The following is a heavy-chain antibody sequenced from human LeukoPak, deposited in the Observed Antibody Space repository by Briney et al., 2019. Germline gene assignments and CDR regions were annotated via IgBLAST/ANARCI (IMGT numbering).Heavy chain of an antibody. Sequence: PGGSLRLSCAASGFTFDDYAMHWVRQAPGKGLEWVSGISWNSGSIGYADSVKGRFTISRDNAKNSLYLQMNSLRAEDTALYYCARTAEASSGYSYWGQGTLVTVSS. CDR2: ISWNSGSI. CDR1: GFTFDDYA. J-gene: IGHJ4*02. D-gene: IGHD3-22*01. CDR3: ARTAEASSGYSY. V-gene: IGHV3-9*01.